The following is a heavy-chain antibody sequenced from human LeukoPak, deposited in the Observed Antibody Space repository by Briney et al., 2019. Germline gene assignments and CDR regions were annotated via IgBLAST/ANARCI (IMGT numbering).Heavy chain of an antibody. J-gene: IGHJ3*02. Sequence: GGSLRLSCAASGFTVSSNYMSWVRQAPGKGLEWVSVFYSGGSRYYADSVKGQLTISRDNSKNTLYFQMNSLRAEDTAVYYCARGTFYGGNSPFAFDIWGQGTIVTVSS. V-gene: IGHV3-53*01. CDR3: ARGTFYGGNSPFAFDI. CDR2: FYSGGSR. CDR1: GFTVSSNY. D-gene: IGHD4-23*01.